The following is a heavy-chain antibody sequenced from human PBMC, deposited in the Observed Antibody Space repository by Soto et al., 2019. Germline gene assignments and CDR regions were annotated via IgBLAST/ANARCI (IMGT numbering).Heavy chain of an antibody. CDR3: ARFSWSGFLDPYYFDY. Sequence: ASVKVSCKASGYTFTSYGISLVRQAPGQGLEWMGWISAYNVNTIYAQKLQGRVTMTTDTSTSTAYMELRSLRSDDTAVYYCARFSWSGFLDPYYFDYWGQGTLVTVSS. CDR2: ISAYNVNT. J-gene: IGHJ4*02. D-gene: IGHD3-3*01. V-gene: IGHV1-18*01. CDR1: GYTFTSYG.